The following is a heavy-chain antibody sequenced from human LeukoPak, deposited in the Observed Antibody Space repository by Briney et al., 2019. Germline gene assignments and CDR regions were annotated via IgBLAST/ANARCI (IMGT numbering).Heavy chain of an antibody. D-gene: IGHD2-15*01. CDR3: ARALGYCSGGSCYRYYFDY. V-gene: IGHV4-31*11. J-gene: IGHJ4*02. CDR2: IYYSGST. CDR1: GGSFSGYY. Sequence: SETLSLTCAVYGGSFSGYYWSWIRQHPGKGLEWMGYIYYSGSTYYNPSLKSRVTISVDTSKNQFSLKLSSVTAADTAVYYCARALGYCSGGSCYRYYFDYWGQGTLVTVSS.